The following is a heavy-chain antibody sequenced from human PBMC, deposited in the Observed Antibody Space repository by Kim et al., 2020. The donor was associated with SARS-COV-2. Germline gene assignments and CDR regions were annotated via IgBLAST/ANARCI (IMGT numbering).Heavy chain of an antibody. Sequence: KYSPKYQGRVTITRDTSASTAYMELSSLRSEDTAVYYCASGGSTVDAFDIWGQGTMVTVSS. V-gene: IGHV1-3*01. CDR3: ASGGSTVDAFDI. J-gene: IGHJ3*02. D-gene: IGHD4-17*01.